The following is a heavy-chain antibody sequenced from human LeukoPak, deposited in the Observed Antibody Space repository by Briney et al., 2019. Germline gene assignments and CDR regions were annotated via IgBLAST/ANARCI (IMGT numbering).Heavy chain of an antibody. CDR2: VFYSGST. D-gene: IGHD1-26*01. Sequence: SETLSLTCTVSGGSISSRTYYWVWIRQPPGKGPEWIGSVFYSGSTYYTPSLKSRVTISVDTSKNMFSLKLSSVTAADTAVYYCARQDEWDLLNAFDIWGQGTRVTVFS. V-gene: IGHV4-39*01. CDR3: ARQDEWDLLNAFDI. J-gene: IGHJ3*02. CDR1: GGSISSRTYY.